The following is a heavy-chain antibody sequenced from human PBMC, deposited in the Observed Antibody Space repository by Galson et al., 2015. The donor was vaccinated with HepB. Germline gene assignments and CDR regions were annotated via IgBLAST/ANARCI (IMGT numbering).Heavy chain of an antibody. D-gene: IGHD5-18*01. V-gene: IGHV1-69*13. J-gene: IGHJ3*02. CDR3: ANVDTAMAYDAFDI. CDR1: GGTFSSYA. Sequence: SVKVFCKASGGTFSSYAISWVRQAPGQGLEWMGGIIPIFGTADYAQKFQGRVTITADESTSTAYMELSSLRSEDTAVYYCANVDTAMAYDAFDIWGQGTMVTVSS. CDR2: IIPIFGTA.